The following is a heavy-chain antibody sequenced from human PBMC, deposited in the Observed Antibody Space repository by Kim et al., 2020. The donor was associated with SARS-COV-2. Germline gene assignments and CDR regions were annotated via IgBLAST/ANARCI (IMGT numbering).Heavy chain of an antibody. CDR3: AKDLFPELRRTGNWFDP. J-gene: IGHJ5*02. Sequence: GGSLRLSCAASGFTFSSYGMHWVRQAPGKGLEWVAVIWYDGSNKYYADSVKGRFTISRDNSKNTLYLQMNSLRAEDTAVYYCAKDLFPELRRTGNWFDPWGQGTLVTVSS. CDR1: GFTFSSYG. D-gene: IGHD3-3*01. V-gene: IGHV3-33*06. CDR2: IWYDGSNK.